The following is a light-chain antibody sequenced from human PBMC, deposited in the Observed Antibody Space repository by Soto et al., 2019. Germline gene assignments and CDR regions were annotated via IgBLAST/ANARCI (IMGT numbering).Light chain of an antibody. Sequence: QSALTQPASVSGSPGQSITISCTGTSSDVGSYNLVSWYQQHPGKAPKLMIYEGSKRPSGVSNSFSGSKSGNTASLTISGLQAEDEADYYCCSYAGSSTPYVFGTGTKSPS. CDR1: SSDVGSYNL. V-gene: IGLV2-23*01. J-gene: IGLJ1*01. CDR2: EGS. CDR3: CSYAGSSTPYV.